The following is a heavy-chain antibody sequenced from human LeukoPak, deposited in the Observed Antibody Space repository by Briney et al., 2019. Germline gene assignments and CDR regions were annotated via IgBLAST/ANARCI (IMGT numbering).Heavy chain of an antibody. CDR2: IIPIFGTA. D-gene: IGHD2-2*01. CDR1: GGTFSSYA. J-gene: IGHJ4*02. CDR3: ARERTEGYCRSTSCYQNFDY. V-gene: IGHV1-69*13. Sequence: SVKVSCKASGGTFSSYAISWVRQAPGQGLEWMGGIIPIFGTANYAQKFQGRVTITADESTSTAYMELSSLRSEDTAAFYCARERTEGYCRSTSCYQNFDYWGQGTLVTVSS.